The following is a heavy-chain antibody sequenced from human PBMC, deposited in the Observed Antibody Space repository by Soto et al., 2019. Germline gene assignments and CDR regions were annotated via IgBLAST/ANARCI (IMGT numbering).Heavy chain of an antibody. V-gene: IGHV1-69*12. D-gene: IGHD3-3*01. Sequence: QVQLVQSGAEVKEPGSSVNVSCKTSGATFGNTAVTWVRQAPGQGLEWIGGIVPLFGTANYAQKFRGRVTITADESTSTAYMELSSLRTDDTAVYYCARDVDPGYSFWSGPLGGGRFDPWGEGTLVTVSS. CDR1: GATFGNTA. CDR2: IVPLFGTA. CDR3: ARDVDPGYSFWSGPLGGGRFDP. J-gene: IGHJ5*02.